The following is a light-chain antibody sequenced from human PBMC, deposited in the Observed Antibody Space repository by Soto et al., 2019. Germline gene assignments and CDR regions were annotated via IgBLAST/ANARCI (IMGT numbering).Light chain of an antibody. CDR1: TLAVTSGHY. CDR3: LLSYSGAWV. Sequence: QAVVTQGPSLTVSPGGTVTLTCGSSTLAVTSGHYPYWFQQKPGQAPRTLIYDASIRHSWTPARFSGSLLGGKAALTLSGAQPEDEAEYYCLLSYSGAWVFGAGTQLTVL. V-gene: IGLV7-46*01. CDR2: DAS. J-gene: IGLJ7*01.